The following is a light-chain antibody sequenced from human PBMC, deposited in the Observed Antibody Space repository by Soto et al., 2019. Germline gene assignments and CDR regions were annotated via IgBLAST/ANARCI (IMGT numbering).Light chain of an antibody. V-gene: IGKV3-20*01. J-gene: IGKJ3*01. CDR2: GAS. CDR1: QNVDSNY. CDR3: QHYRSAPFT. Sequence: IVLTHSPGTLSFSPGEMAALSCGASQNVDSNYLAWYQQKPGQAPRIIIFGASGRATGIPDRFSGSGSGTDFTLTISRLEPEDFAVYYCQHYRSAPFTFGPGTKVDIK.